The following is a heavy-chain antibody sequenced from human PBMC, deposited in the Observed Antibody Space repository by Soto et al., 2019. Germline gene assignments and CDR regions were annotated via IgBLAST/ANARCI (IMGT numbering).Heavy chain of an antibody. CDR3: ERGGSMLSRRKKYDFWSGYYRDYYGMDV. D-gene: IGHD3-3*01. Sequence: SETLSLTCTVSGSSISSGYYWGWIRQPPGKGLEWIGYIYYSGSTNYNPSLKSRVTISVDTSKNQFSLKLSSVTAADTAVYYSERGGSMLSRRKKYDFWSGYYRDYYGMDVWGQGTTVTV. CDR2: IYYSGST. J-gene: IGHJ6*02. V-gene: IGHV4-61*01. CDR1: GSSISSGYY.